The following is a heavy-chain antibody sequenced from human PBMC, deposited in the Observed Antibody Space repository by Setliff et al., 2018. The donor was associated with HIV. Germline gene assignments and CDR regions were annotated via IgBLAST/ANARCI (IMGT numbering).Heavy chain of an antibody. Sequence: GGSLRLSCVASGFTFSSNWLSWVRQAPGKGLEWVANIKQDGSEKYYVDSVKGRFTISRDNAKNSLYLQVNNLRAEDTAVYYCARGPSSTHWSPGYFQHWGQGTPGTVSS. CDR1: GFTFSSNW. J-gene: IGHJ1*01. V-gene: IGHV3-7*03. CDR3: ARGPSSTHWSPGYFQH. D-gene: IGHD2-8*02. CDR2: IKQDGSEK.